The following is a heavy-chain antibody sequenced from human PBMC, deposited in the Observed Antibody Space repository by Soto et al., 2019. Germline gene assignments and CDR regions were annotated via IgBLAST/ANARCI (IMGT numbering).Heavy chain of an antibody. Sequence: SVKVSCKASGFTFTSSAVQWVRQARGQRLEWIGWIVVGSGNTNYAQKFQERVTITRDMSTSTAYMELSSLRSEDTAVYYCATSLPGVAVAGTPVGYWGQGILVTVSS. CDR1: GFTFTSSA. V-gene: IGHV1-58*01. J-gene: IGHJ4*02. D-gene: IGHD6-19*01. CDR2: IVVGSGNT. CDR3: ATSLPGVAVAGTPVGY.